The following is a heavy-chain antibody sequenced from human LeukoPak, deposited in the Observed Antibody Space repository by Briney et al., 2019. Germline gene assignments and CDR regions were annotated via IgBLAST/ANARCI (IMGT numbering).Heavy chain of an antibody. D-gene: IGHD2-2*02. V-gene: IGHV1-69*04. CDR2: IIPILGIA. CDR3: ARNLGYCSSTSCYSYYGMDV. J-gene: IGHJ6*02. CDR1: GGTFSSYA. Sequence: ASVKVSCKASGGTFSSYAISWVRQAPGQGLEWMGRIIPILGIANYAQKFQGRVTITADKSTSTAYMELSSLRSEDTAVYYCARNLGYCSSTSCYSYYGMDVWGQGTTVTVSS.